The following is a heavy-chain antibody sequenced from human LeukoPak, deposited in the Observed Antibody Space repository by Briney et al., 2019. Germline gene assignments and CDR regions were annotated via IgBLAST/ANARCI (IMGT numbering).Heavy chain of an antibody. V-gene: IGHV3-21*06. J-gene: IGHJ5*02. D-gene: IGHD3-10*01. CDR2: LSTTSSDK. CDR1: GFSFSGYS. Sequence: GGSLRLSCAASGFSFSGYSLNWVRQAPGKGLEWVSSLSTTSSDKRYAESVTGRFTISRDNPKNSVYLQMNRLRVEDTAVYSCARQGLSYINPIRGWFDPWGQRTLVIVSS. CDR3: ARQGLSYINPIRGWFDP.